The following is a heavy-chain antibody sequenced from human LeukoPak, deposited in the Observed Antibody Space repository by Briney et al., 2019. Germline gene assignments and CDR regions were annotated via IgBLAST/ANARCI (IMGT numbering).Heavy chain of an antibody. CDR1: GYSISSSNW. CDR2: IYYSGSI. D-gene: IGHD3-22*01. Sequence: SDTLSLTCAVSGYSISSSNWWGWIRQPPGKGLEWIGYIYYSGSIYYNPSLKSRVTMSVDTSKNQFSLKLSSVTAVDTAVYYCARGTYYYDSSGSHSWGQGTLVTVSS. V-gene: IGHV4-28*05. CDR3: ARGTYYYDSSGSHS. J-gene: IGHJ4*02.